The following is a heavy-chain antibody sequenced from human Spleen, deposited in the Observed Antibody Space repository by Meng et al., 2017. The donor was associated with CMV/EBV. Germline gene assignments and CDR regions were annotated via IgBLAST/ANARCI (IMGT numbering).Heavy chain of an antibody. J-gene: IGHJ6*02. Sequence: ASVKVSCKASGFYFSDHYMHWLRQAPGQGLEWMGWINPNSGGTNYAQKFQGRVTMTRDTSISTAYMELSRLRSDDTAVYYCARDRQSRSGTYDFWSGYSYYYYGMDVWGQGTTVTVSS. D-gene: IGHD3-3*01. V-gene: IGHV1-2*02. CDR2: INPNSGGT. CDR1: GFYFSDHY. CDR3: ARDRQSRSGTYDFWSGYSYYYYGMDV.